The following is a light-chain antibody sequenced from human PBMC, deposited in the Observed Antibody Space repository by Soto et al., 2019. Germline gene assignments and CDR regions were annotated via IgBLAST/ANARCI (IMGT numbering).Light chain of an antibody. CDR2: GAS. V-gene: IGKV3D-20*02. CDR1: QSFTSNY. Sequence: EIVMTHSPATLSVSPGERATLSCGASQSFTSNYLAWYQQKPGQAPRLLIYGASTRATGIPDRFSGSGSGTDFTLTISSLEPEDFAVYYCQQRSNWPITFGQGTRLEIK. CDR3: QQRSNWPIT. J-gene: IGKJ5*01.